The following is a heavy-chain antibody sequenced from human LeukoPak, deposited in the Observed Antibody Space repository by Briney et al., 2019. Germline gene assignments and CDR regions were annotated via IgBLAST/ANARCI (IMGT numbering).Heavy chain of an antibody. CDR2: ISSSSYI. J-gene: IGHJ4*02. D-gene: IGHD2-2*01. V-gene: IGHV3-21*01. Sequence: GGSLRLSCAASGFTFGTYSMNWVRQAPGKGLEWVSSISSSSYIYYADSVKGRFTISRDSAKNSLYLQMNSLRAEDTAVYYCARERWCVSTTCYFDYWGQGTLVTVSS. CDR3: ARERWCVSTTCYFDY. CDR1: GFTFGTYS.